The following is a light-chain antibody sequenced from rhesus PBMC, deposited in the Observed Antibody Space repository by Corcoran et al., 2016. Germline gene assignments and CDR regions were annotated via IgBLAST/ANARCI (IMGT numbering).Light chain of an antibody. CDR1: QGISNS. J-gene: IGKJ4*01. CDR2: KAS. Sequence: DIQMTQSPSSLSASVGDRVITTCRASQGISNSVAWYQQKPGKGPKPLIYKASILQSGVPSRFSGSGSGTDFTLTISGLQPEDFATCYCQRRNSCPVTVGGGTKVKV. CDR3: QRRNSCPVT. V-gene: IGKV1-25*01.